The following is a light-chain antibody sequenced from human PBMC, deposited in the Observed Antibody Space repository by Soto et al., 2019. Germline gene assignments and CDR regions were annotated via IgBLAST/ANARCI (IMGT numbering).Light chain of an antibody. J-gene: IGLJ2*01. CDR2: QDN. CDR1: KLGNKY. CDR3: QTWDSSTVL. V-gene: IGLV3-1*01. Sequence: SYELTQPPSVSVSPGQTASITCSGDKLGNKYGCWYQQKPGQSPVLVIYQDNKRPSWIPERFSGSKSGNTATLTISGTQAMDEADYYCQTWDSSTVLFGGGTKLTVL.